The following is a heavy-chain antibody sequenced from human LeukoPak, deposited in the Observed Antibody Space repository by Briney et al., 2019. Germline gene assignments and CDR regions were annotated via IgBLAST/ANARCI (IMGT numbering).Heavy chain of an antibody. J-gene: IGHJ3*02. D-gene: IGHD3-3*01. Sequence: SQTLSLTCTVSGGSISSGSYYWSWIRQPAGKGLEWIGRIYTSGSTNYNPSLKSRVTISVDTSKNQFSLKLSSVTAADTAVYYCARVTPSLRIFGVGDAFDIWGQGTMVTVSS. CDR3: ARVTPSLRIFGVGDAFDI. V-gene: IGHV4-61*02. CDR2: IYTSGST. CDR1: GGSISSGSYY.